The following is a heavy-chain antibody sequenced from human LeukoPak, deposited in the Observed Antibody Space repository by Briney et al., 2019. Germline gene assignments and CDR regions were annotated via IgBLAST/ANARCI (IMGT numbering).Heavy chain of an antibody. CDR3: ARVTRGGITRPPDY. CDR1: GFTFSSYS. Sequence: GGSLRLSCAASGFTFSSYSMNWVRQAPGKGLEWVSSTSSSSSYIYYADSVKGRFTISRDNAKNSLYLQMNSLRAEDTAVYYCARVTRGGITRPPDYWGQGTLVTVSS. J-gene: IGHJ4*02. CDR2: TSSSSSYI. V-gene: IGHV3-21*01. D-gene: IGHD1-20*01.